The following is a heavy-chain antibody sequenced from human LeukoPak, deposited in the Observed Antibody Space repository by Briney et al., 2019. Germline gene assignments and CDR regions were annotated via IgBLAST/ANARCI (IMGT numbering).Heavy chain of an antibody. CDR3: ARIYDSSAYGAFDI. Sequence: SETLSLTCGVYGGSFSGNYWSWIRQPPGKGLEWIGEINHSGRTNYNPSLKSRVTISVDTSKNQFSLKLSSVTAADTAVYYCARIYDSSAYGAFDIWGQGTMVTVSS. J-gene: IGHJ3*02. CDR2: INHSGRT. CDR1: GGSFSGNY. V-gene: IGHV4-34*01. D-gene: IGHD3-22*01.